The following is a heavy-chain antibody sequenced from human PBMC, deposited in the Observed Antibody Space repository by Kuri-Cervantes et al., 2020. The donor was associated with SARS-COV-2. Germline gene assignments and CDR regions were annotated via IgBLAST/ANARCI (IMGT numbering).Heavy chain of an antibody. D-gene: IGHD6-19*01. V-gene: IGHV3-74*03. CDR2: INRDETSR. Sequence: GGSLRLSCAASGFPFSSYFMHWVRQAPGKGLVWVSRINRDETSRTYADSVKGRFTISRDNSKNTLYLQMNSLRAEDTAVYYCAKGIAVAGTGGFDYWGQGTLVTVSS. CDR3: AKGIAVAGTGGFDY. CDR1: GFPFSSYF. J-gene: IGHJ4*02.